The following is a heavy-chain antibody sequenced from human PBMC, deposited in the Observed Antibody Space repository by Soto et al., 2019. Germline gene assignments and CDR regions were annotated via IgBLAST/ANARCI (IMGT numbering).Heavy chain of an antibody. D-gene: IGHD3-10*01. J-gene: IGHJ5*02. V-gene: IGHV4-34*01. CDR1: GGSFSGYY. CDR3: ARGLILWFGEFHNWFDP. Sequence: SETLSLTCAVYGGSFSGYYWSWIRQPPGKGLEWIGEINHSGSTNYNPSLKSRVTISVDTSKNQFSLKLSSVTAADTAVYYCARGLILWFGEFHNWFDPWGQGTLVTVSS. CDR2: INHSGST.